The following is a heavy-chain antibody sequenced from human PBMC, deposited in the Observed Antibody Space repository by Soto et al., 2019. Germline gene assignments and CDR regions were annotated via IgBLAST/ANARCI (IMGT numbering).Heavy chain of an antibody. V-gene: IGHV1-18*01. CDR3: ARDRDGYYYDSSGPTAFDI. J-gene: IGHJ3*02. CDR1: GYTFTSYG. CDR2: ISAYNGNT. Sequence: VKVSCKASGYTFTSYGISWVRQAPGQGLEWMGWISAYNGNTNYAQKLQGRVTMTTDTSTSTAYMELRSLRSDDTAVYYCARDRDGYYYDSSGPTAFDIWGQGTMVTVSS. D-gene: IGHD3-22*01.